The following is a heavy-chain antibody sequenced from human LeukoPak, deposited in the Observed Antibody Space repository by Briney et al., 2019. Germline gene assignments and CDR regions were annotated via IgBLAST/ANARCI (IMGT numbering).Heavy chain of an antibody. CDR1: GGTFSSYT. V-gene: IGHV1-69*02. CDR2: IIPILGIA. CDR3: AANAVSRDGYNFDY. Sequence: ASVKVSCKASGGTFSSYTISWVRQAPGQGLEWMGRIIPILGIANYAQKFQGRVTITADKSTSTAYMELSSLGSEDTAVYYCAANAVSRDGYNFDYWGQGTLVTVSS. J-gene: IGHJ4*02. D-gene: IGHD5-24*01.